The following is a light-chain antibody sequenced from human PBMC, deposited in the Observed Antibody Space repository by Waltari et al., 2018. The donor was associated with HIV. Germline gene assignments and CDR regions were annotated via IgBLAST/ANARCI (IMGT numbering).Light chain of an antibody. CDR2: RNN. Sequence: QSVLTQPPSASGTPGQRVTISCSGRSSNIGSNYVYWYQQLPGTAPKLLIYRNNQRPSGFPDRFSGSKSGTSASLAISGLRSEDEADYYCAAWDDSLSGQVFGGGTKLTVL. J-gene: IGLJ3*02. CDR1: SSNIGSNY. V-gene: IGLV1-47*01. CDR3: AAWDDSLSGQV.